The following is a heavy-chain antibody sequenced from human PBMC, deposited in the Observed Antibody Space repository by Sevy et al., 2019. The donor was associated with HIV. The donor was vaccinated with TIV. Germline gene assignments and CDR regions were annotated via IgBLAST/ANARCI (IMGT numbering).Heavy chain of an antibody. CDR3: ARDPNTFYYDSSGYYFRWFDP. CDR2: IYHSGST. Sequence: SETLSLTCAVSGGSISSSNWWSWVRQPPGKGLEWIGEIYHSGSTNYNPSLKSRVTISVDQSKNQFSLKLSSVTAADTAVYYCARDPNTFYYDSSGYYFRWFDPWGQGTLVTVSS. J-gene: IGHJ5*02. D-gene: IGHD3-22*01. V-gene: IGHV4-4*02. CDR1: GGSISSSNW.